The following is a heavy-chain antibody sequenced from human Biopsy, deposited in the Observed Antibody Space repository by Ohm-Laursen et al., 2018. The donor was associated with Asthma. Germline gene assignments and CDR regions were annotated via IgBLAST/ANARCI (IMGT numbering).Heavy chain of an antibody. D-gene: IGHD1-26*01. V-gene: IGHV4-30-4*01. CDR3: ARLWEEVDC. CDR2: IYSSGDT. Sequence: TLSLTCTVSGGSISSDDYYWSWIRQAPGKGLEWIAYIYSSGDTYYSPSLKSRVTISVDTSNNQFSLRLSSVTAADTAVYYCARLWEEVDCWGQGTLVTVSS. CDR1: GGSISSDDYY. J-gene: IGHJ4*02.